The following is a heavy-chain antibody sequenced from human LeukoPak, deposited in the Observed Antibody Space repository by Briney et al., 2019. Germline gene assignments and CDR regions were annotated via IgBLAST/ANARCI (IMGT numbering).Heavy chain of an antibody. CDR2: INPNSGGT. J-gene: IGHJ1*01. V-gene: IGHV1-2*02. CDR1: GYTFTGYY. CDR3: ARVARIVVVTAIPEYFQH. Sequence: ASVKVSCKASGYTFTGYYMHWVRQAPGQGLEWMGWINPNSGGTNYAQKFQGRVTMTRDTSISTAYMELSRLRSDDTAVYYCARVARIVVVTAIPEYFQHWGQGTLVTVSS. D-gene: IGHD2-21*02.